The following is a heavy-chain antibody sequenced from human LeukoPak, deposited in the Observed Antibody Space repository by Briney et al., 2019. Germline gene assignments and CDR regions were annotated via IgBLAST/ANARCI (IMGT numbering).Heavy chain of an antibody. J-gene: IGHJ4*02. CDR3: ARGWLQLKGFDY. CDR2: IYTSGST. V-gene: IGHV4-59*10. D-gene: IGHD5-24*01. CDR1: GGSFSGYY. Sequence: SETLSLTCAVYGGSFSGYYWSWLRQPPGKGLEWIGRIYTSGSTNYNPSLKSRVTISVDTSKNQFSLKLSSVTAADTAVYYCARGWLQLKGFDYWGQGTLVTVSS.